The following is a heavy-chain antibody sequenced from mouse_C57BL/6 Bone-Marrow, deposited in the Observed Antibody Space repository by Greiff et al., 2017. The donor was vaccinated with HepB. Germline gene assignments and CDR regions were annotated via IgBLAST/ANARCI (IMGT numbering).Heavy chain of an antibody. Sequence: EVQLVEPGGGLVQPGESLKLSCESNEYEFPSHDMSWVRKTPEQRLELVAAINSDGGSTYYTDTMERRFIITRDNTKKTLYLQMSSLRSEDTALYYCARHRGSSPWYFDVWGTGTTVTVSS. CDR3: ARHRGSSPWYFDV. D-gene: IGHD1-1*01. J-gene: IGHJ1*03. CDR2: INSDGGST. V-gene: IGHV5-2*01. CDR1: EYEFPSHD.